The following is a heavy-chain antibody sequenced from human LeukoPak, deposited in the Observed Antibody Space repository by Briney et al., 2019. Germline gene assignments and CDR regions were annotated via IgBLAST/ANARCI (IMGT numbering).Heavy chain of an antibody. Sequence: PSETLSLTCTVSGGSISSGGYYWSWIRQHPEKGLEWIGYIYYSGSTNYNPSLKSRVTISVDTSKNQFSLKLSSVTAADTAVYYCARVGYSSSWGDFDYWGQGTLVTVSS. CDR2: IYYSGST. CDR1: GGSISSGGYY. J-gene: IGHJ4*02. V-gene: IGHV4-61*08. CDR3: ARVGYSSSWGDFDY. D-gene: IGHD6-13*01.